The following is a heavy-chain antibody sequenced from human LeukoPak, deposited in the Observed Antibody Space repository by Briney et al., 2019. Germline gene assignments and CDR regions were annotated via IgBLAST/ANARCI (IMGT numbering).Heavy chain of an antibody. Sequence: SETLSLTCTVSGGSISSHYWSWIRQPPGKGLEWIGYIYYSGSTNYNPSLKSRVTISVDTSKNQFSLKLSSVTAADTAVYYCARDFIAVAGTDAHYYYYYGMDVWGQGTTVTVSS. D-gene: IGHD6-19*01. V-gene: IGHV4-59*11. CDR2: IYYSGST. J-gene: IGHJ6*02. CDR1: GGSISSHY. CDR3: ARDFIAVAGTDAHYYYYYGMDV.